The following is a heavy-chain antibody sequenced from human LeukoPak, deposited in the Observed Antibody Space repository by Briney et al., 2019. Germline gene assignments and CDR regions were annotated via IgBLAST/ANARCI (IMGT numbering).Heavy chain of an antibody. CDR3: ARAGTTGTTFVFDWFDP. D-gene: IGHD1-7*01. V-gene: IGHV4-31*03. J-gene: IGHJ5*02. CDR2: IYYSGST. CDR1: GGSISSGGYY. Sequence: SQTLSLTCTVSGGSISSGGYYWSWIRQHPGKGPEWIGYIYYSGSTYYNPSLKSRVTISVDTSKNQFSLKLSSVTAADTAVYYCARAGTTGTTFVFDWFDPWGQGTLVTVSS.